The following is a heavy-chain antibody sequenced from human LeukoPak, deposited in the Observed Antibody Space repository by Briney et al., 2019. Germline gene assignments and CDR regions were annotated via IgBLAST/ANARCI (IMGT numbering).Heavy chain of an antibody. CDR1: GYTFSSYA. CDR3: ARYYVWGLNWFDP. CDR2: ISGSGDST. Sequence: GGSLRVSCADSGYTFSSYAMSWVRQAPGKGLEWVSAISGSGDSTYYADSVKGRFTISRDNSKNTLYLQMNSLRAEDTAVYYCARYYVWGLNWFDPWGQGTLVTVSS. J-gene: IGHJ5*02. D-gene: IGHD3-16*01. V-gene: IGHV3-23*01.